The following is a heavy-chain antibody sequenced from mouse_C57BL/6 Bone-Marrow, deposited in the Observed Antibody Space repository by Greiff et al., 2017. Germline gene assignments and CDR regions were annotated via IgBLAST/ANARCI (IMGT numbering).Heavy chain of an antibody. J-gene: IGHJ1*03. CDR3: SITTVVAHWYYDG. V-gene: IGHV1-50*01. CDR2: IDPSDSYT. CDR1: GYTFTSYW. D-gene: IGHD1-1*01. Sequence: QVQLQQPGAELVKPGASVKLSCKASGYTFTSYWMQWVKQRPGQGLEWIGEIDPSDSYTNYNQKFKGKATLTVDTSSSTAYMQLSSLTSEDSAVYYCSITTVVAHWYYDGWGTGTTVTVSS.